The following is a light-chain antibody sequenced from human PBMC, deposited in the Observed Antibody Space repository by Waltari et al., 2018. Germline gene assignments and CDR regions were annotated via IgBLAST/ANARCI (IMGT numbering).Light chain of an antibody. CDR3: QQFNTGYS. CDR2: DAS. Sequence: EIVMTQSPATLSVSPGGGATLSCRASRAMASNVAGYQQRPGQPLRLLIFDASTRATGIPERFSGSWSGPEFTLTISILQSEDSAVYFCQQFNTGYSFGQGTKLEI. J-gene: IGKJ2*01. CDR1: RAMASN. V-gene: IGKV3-15*01.